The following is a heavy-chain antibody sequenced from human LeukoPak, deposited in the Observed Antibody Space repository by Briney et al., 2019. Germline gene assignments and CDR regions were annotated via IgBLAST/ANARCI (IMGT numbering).Heavy chain of an antibody. Sequence: SETLSLTCTVSNYSISTDYYWGWIRQPPGKGLEWVGTMYHSGSTYYNPSLKSRVTISVDTSKNQFSLKLSSVTAADTAVYYSARVFSYPLRAPFDPWGQGTLVTVSS. CDR3: ARVFSYPLRAPFDP. V-gene: IGHV4-38-2*02. D-gene: IGHD2/OR15-2a*01. CDR2: MYHSGST. CDR1: NYSISTDYY. J-gene: IGHJ5*02.